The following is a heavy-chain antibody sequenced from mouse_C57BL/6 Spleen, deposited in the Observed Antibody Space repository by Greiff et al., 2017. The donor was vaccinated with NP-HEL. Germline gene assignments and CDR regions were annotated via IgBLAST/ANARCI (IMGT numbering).Heavy chain of an antibody. V-gene: IGHV1-76*01. Sequence: QVQLKESGAELVRPGASVKLSCKASGYTFTDYYINWVKQRPGQGLEWIARIYPGSGNTYYNEKFKGKATLTAEKSSSTAYMQLSSLTSEDSAVYFCARGGVYDGPDYYAMDYWGQGTSVTVSS. J-gene: IGHJ4*01. CDR1: GYTFTDYY. CDR3: ARGGVYDGPDYYAMDY. D-gene: IGHD2-12*01. CDR2: IYPGSGNT.